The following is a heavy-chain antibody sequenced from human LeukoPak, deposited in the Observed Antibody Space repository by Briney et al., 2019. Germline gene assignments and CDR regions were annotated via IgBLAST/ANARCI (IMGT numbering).Heavy chain of an antibody. CDR2: IYTSGST. Sequence: SETLSLICTVSGGSISSYYWSWIRQPAGKGLEWIGRIYTSGSTNYNPSLKSRVTISVDTSKNQFSLKLSSVTAADTAVYYCARVGYDSSGYYPSHAFDIWGQGTMVTVSS. J-gene: IGHJ3*02. CDR1: GGSISSYY. V-gene: IGHV4-4*07. CDR3: ARVGYDSSGYYPSHAFDI. D-gene: IGHD3-22*01.